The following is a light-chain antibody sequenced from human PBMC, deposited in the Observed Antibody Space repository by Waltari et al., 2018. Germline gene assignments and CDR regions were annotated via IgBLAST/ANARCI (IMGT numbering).Light chain of an antibody. CDR1: SRDVGRYDF. CDR3: SSYAGTNNLV. Sequence: QSALTQPPSASGSPGQSVTISCPGTSRDVGRYDFVSWYQQHPGKVPKLIIYEVNRRPSGVPERFSGSKSGNTASLTVSGLRAEDEADYYCSSYAGTNNLVFGGGTKLTVL. V-gene: IGLV2-8*01. J-gene: IGLJ3*02. CDR2: EVN.